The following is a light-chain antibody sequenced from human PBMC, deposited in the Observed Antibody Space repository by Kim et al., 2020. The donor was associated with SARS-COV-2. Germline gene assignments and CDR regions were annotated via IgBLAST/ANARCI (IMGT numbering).Light chain of an antibody. CDR3: QSYDSSLGGSV. Sequence: QSVLTQPPSVSGAPGQRVTISCTGSTSNIGAGYDVHWYQQLLGAAPKLLIYTNINRPSGVPDRFFGSKSGTSASLAITGLQAADEADYYCQSYDSSLGGSVFGGGTQLTVL. CDR2: TNI. CDR1: TSNIGAGYD. V-gene: IGLV1-40*01. J-gene: IGLJ2*01.